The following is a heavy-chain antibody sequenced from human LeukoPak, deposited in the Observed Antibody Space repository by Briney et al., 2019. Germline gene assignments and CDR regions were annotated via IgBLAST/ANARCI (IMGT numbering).Heavy chain of an antibody. CDR1: GFTFSSYA. V-gene: IGHV3-64*04. Sequence: GGSLRLSCSVSGFTFSSYAMHWVRQAPGKGLEYVSVIRSDGVDVYYTDSVKGRFTISRDNSKSTLYLQVNSLRAEDAAIYYCARFPIYSGSYFDSWGQGTLVTVSS. D-gene: IGHD1-26*01. CDR2: IRSDGVDV. CDR3: ARFPIYSGSYFDS. J-gene: IGHJ4*03.